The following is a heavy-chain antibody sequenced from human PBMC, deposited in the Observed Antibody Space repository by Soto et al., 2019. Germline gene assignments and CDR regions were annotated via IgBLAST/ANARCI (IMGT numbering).Heavy chain of an antibody. J-gene: IGHJ6*02. CDR1: GYTFTNYW. CDR3: AASIFYYGMDV. CDR2: IYPGDSDT. Sequence: GESLKISCKGSGYTFTNYWIGWVRQMPGKGLEWMGIIYPGDSDTKYNPSFQGQVTISADKSITTTYLQWSSLKASDTAIYCCAASIFYYGMDVWGQGTTVTVSS. V-gene: IGHV5-51*01.